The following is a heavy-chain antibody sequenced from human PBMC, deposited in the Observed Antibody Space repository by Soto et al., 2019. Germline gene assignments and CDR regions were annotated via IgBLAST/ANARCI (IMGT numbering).Heavy chain of an antibody. CDR1: GFTVSNNY. CDR3: ATQRGGGGY. Sequence: EVQLVESGGGLIQPGGSLRLSCAVSGFTVSNNYMSWVRQAPGKGLEGVSVIYSGGYTAYGDSVKGRFTISRDNSKNTLYLKMKSVEAAAPAVFYWATQRGGGGYWGQGTLVTVSS. J-gene: IGHJ4*02. D-gene: IGHD6-25*01. CDR2: IYSGGYT. V-gene: IGHV3-53*01.